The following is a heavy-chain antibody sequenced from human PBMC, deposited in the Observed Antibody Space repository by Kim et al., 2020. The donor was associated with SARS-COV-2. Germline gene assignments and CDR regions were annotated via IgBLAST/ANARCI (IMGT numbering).Heavy chain of an antibody. Sequence: AQKLPGRVTMTPDTSTSTAYMELRSLRSDDTAVYYCARGGRQQLVHGVDYWGQGTLVTVSS. J-gene: IGHJ4*02. D-gene: IGHD6-13*01. CDR3: ARGGRQQLVHGVDY. V-gene: IGHV1-18*01.